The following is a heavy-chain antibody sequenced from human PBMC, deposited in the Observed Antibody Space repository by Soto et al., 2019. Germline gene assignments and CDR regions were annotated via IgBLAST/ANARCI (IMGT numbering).Heavy chain of an antibody. D-gene: IGHD2-15*01. J-gene: IGHJ6*02. CDR2: INPKSGDT. V-gene: IGHV1-2*02. CDR1: EYTFIGFH. CDR3: AKGLWTVGHCTGGSCYDGMDV. Sequence: QVQLVQSGAGVKKPGASVKVSCEASEYTFIGFHLHWVRQAPGQGLEWMGWINPKSGDTKYAQKFQGRVTLTGDTSISTGYMELSRLESNDTAVYYCAKGLWTVGHCTGGSCYDGMDVWGQGTTVTVSS.